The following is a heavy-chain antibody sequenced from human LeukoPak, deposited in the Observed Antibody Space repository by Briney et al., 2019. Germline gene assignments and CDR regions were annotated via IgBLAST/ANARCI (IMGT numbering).Heavy chain of an antibody. CDR3: AKDSGTCCWYFDL. Sequence: GRSLRLSCAASGFTLSSYGMHWVRQTPGRGLEWVSSISRNGGSTYADSVKGRFTISRDNSKNTLYLQMNSLRGEDAAVYYCAKDSGTCCWYFDLWGRGTLVTVSS. J-gene: IGHJ2*01. V-gene: IGHV3-23*01. D-gene: IGHD1-26*01. CDR2: ISRNGGST. CDR1: GFTLSSYG.